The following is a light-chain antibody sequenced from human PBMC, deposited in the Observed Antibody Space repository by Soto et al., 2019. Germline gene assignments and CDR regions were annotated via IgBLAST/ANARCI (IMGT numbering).Light chain of an antibody. CDR2: GAS. CDR1: QSVSTRS. CDR3: QQYASSPLT. J-gene: IGKJ4*01. Sequence: EIVLTQSPGTLSLSPGERATLSCRASQSVSTRSLAWYQQKPGQAPRLLISGASSRAADIPDRFSGSGSGTDFTLTINRLEPEDFAVYYCQQYASSPLTFGGGTKVDIK. V-gene: IGKV3-20*01.